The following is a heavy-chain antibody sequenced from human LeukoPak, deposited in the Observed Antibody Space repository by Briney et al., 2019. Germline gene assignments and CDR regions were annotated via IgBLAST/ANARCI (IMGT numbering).Heavy chain of an antibody. V-gene: IGHV1-2*02. Sequence: ASVKVSCKASGYTFIGYYMHWVRQAPGQGLEWMGWINPNSGGTNYAQKFQGRVTMTRDTSISTAYMELSRLRSDDTAVYYCARVKDIVLMVYAIDYWGQGTLVTVSS. CDR3: ARVKDIVLMVYAIDY. CDR2: INPNSGGT. J-gene: IGHJ4*02. D-gene: IGHD2-8*01. CDR1: GYTFIGYY.